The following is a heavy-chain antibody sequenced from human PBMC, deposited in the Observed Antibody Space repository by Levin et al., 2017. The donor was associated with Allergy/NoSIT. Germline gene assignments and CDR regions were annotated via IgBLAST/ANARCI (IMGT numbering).Heavy chain of an antibody. Sequence: GASVKVSCKASGYTFTSYGISWVRQAPGQGLEWMGWISAYNGNTNYAQKLQGRVTMTTDTSTSTAYMELRSLRSDDTAVYYCARDPGTYYYGSGTSDYWGQGTLVTVSS. CDR2: ISAYNGNT. CDR3: ARDPGTYYYGSGTSDY. CDR1: GYTFTSYG. J-gene: IGHJ4*02. V-gene: IGHV1-18*01. D-gene: IGHD3-10*01.